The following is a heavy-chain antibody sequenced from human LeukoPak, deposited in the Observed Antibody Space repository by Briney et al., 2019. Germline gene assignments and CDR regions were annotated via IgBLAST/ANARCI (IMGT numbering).Heavy chain of an antibody. CDR2: FYSPRST. D-gene: IGHD3-3*01. J-gene: IGHJ4*02. Sequence: GGSRLLSGAASGFTVSSNYRSGVGRAPGKGRGGVGVFYSPRSTSYADSVKRRFTISTDNSKNPLYLQMNSLRAEDTAVYYCARQYYYDFWSGYYFDYWGQGTLVTVSS. CDR1: GFTVSSNY. CDR3: ARQYYYDFWSGYYFDY. V-gene: IGHV3-66*03.